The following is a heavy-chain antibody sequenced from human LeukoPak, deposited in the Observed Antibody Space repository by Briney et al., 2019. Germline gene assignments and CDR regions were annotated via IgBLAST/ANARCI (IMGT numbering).Heavy chain of an antibody. Sequence: GGSLRLSCAASGFTFSSHGIHWVRQAPGKGLEWVAVVSSDGGTTYYADSVKGRFTISRDNSKNTLYLQMNSLGGEDTAIYYCTKESATGSRYSFDYWGQGTLVTVSS. D-gene: IGHD2-15*01. CDR3: TKESATGSRYSFDY. J-gene: IGHJ4*02. CDR1: GFTFSSHG. CDR2: VSSDGGTT. V-gene: IGHV3-30*18.